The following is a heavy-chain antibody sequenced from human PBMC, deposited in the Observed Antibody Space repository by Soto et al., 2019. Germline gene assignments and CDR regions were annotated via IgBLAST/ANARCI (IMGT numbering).Heavy chain of an antibody. CDR2: IYPGDSDT. V-gene: IGHV5-51*01. Sequence: GESLKISCKGSGYSFTSYWIGWVRQMPGKGLEWMGIIYPGDSDTRYSPSFQGQVTISADKSISTAYLQWSSLKASDTVMYYCARIVFDFLTGYYEKVYYYYGMDVWGQGTTVTVSS. J-gene: IGHJ6*02. D-gene: IGHD3-9*01. CDR3: ARIVFDFLTGYYEKVYYYYGMDV. CDR1: GYSFTSYW.